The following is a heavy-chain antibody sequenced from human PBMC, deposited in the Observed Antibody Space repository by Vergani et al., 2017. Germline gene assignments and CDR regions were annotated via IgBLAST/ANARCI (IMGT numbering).Heavy chain of an antibody. CDR2: IYYRGST. CDR1: GGPISSYY. V-gene: IGHV4-59*01. D-gene: IGHD3-10*01. J-gene: IGHJ2*01. CDR3: ARGRFGELKPRYFDL. Sequence: QVQLQESGPGLVKPSETLSPTCTVPGGPISSYYWSWIRQPPGKGLEWIGYIYYRGSTNSNPSLKSRVTISVDTSKNQFSLKLSSVTAADTAVYYCARGRFGELKPRYFDLWGRGTLVTVSS.